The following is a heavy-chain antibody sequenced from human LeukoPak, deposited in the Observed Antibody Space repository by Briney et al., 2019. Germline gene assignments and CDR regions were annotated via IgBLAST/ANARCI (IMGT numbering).Heavy chain of an antibody. CDR1: GGSFSGYY. J-gene: IGHJ5*02. CDR3: ARGNYNWFDP. CDR2: INHSGST. V-gene: IGHV4-34*01. Sequence: ETLSLTCAVYGGSFSGYYWSWIRQPPGKGLEWIGEINHSGSTNYNPSLKSRVTISVDTSKNQFSLKLSSVTAADTAVYYCARGNYNWFDPWGQGTLVTVSS. D-gene: IGHD1-20*01.